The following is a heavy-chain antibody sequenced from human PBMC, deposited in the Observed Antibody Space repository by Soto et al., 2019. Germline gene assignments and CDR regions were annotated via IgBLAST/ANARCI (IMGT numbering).Heavy chain of an antibody. CDR1: GGSFNTYY. CDR2: FYYSGST. CDR3: ARGSSGSHLALDY. V-gene: IGHV4-59*01. D-gene: IGHD1-26*01. J-gene: IGHJ4*02. Sequence: QVQLQESGPGLVKPSETLSLTCTVSGGSFNTYYWSWIRQPPGKGLEWIGDFYYSGSTNYNPSLKSRVTISVDTSKNQFSLKLSSVTAADTAVYYCARGSSGSHLALDYWGQGTLVSVSS.